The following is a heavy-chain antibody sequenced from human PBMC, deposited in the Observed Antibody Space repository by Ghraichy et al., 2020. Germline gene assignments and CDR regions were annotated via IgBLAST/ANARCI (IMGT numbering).Heavy chain of an antibody. D-gene: IGHD5-12*01. CDR2: IFSSGGT. CDR3: ARGAVATGTDY. J-gene: IGHJ4*02. CDR1: GGSISGHY. Sequence: SETLSLTCTVSGGSISGHYWSWIRQAAGKGLQWIGRIFSSGGTDYNPSLKSRVIMSVDTSKNQFSLRLTPVTAADTAVYYCARGAVATGTDYWGQRILVTVSS. V-gene: IGHV4-4*07.